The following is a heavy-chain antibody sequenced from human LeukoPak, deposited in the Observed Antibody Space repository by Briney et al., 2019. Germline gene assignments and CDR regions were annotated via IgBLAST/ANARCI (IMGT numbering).Heavy chain of an antibody. CDR2: ISYDGSNK. D-gene: IGHD6-19*01. Sequence: GGSLRLSCAASGFTFTSYSMNWVRQAPGKGLEWVAVISYDGSNKFYADSMKGRFTISRDNSKNTLYLQMSSLRAEDTALYYCARDLLLAGTYYYYGMDVWGQGTTVTVSS. CDR3: ARDLLLAGTYYYYGMDV. J-gene: IGHJ6*02. V-gene: IGHV3-30-3*01. CDR1: GFTFTSYS.